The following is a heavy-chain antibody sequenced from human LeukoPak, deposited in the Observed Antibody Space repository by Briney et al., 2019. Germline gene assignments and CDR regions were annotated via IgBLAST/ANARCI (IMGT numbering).Heavy chain of an antibody. Sequence: GGSLRLSCATSGFTFSYNWMSWVRQAPGKGLEGVATIRGDGTVTHYVDSAKGRFTISRDNAKNSMYLQMEYLGVEDTAVYYCATLRGDATIFEYWGHGTLVTASS. CDR1: GFTFSYNW. CDR3: ATLRGDATIFEY. CDR2: IRGDGTVT. D-gene: IGHD5-24*01. J-gene: IGHJ4*01. V-gene: IGHV3-7*01.